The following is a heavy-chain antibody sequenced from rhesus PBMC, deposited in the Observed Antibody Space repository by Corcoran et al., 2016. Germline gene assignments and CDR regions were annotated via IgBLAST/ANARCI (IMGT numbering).Heavy chain of an antibody. D-gene: IGHD3-28*01. CDR2: IRESADTI. CDR1: GFTFSSYE. Sequence: DVQLVESGGGLVKPGGSLRLSCVSSGFTFSSYEMHGVRQAPGKGQAWVSVIRESADTIDYAVSVYGRFTISRYNAKNSLFLQINSLRAGDTALYYCTRNYYDSGYYTGGYFDYWGQGVLVTVSS. V-gene: IGHV3-100*02. CDR3: TRNYYDSGYYTGGYFDY. J-gene: IGHJ4*01.